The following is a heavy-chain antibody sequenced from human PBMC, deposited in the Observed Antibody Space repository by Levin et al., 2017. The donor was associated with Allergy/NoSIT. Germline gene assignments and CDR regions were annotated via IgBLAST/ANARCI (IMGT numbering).Heavy chain of an antibody. CDR3: ANDDYDRGDAFDI. CDR1: GFTFSSYG. CDR2: ISYDGSNK. J-gene: IGHJ3*02. V-gene: IGHV3-30*18. D-gene: IGHD4-17*01. Sequence: GGSLRLSCAASGFTFSSYGMHWVRQAPGKGLEWVAVISYDGSNKYYADSVKGRFTISRDNSKNTLYLQMNSLRAEDTAVYYCANDDYDRGDAFDIWGQGTMVTVSS.